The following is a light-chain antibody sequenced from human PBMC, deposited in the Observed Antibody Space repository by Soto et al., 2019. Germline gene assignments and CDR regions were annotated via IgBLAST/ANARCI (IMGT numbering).Light chain of an antibody. J-gene: IGLJ1*01. V-gene: IGLV2-14*01. CDR2: EVS. CDR1: ISDVCVYNY. CDR3: SSYTSSSTLYV. Sequence: QSVLTQPASVSGSPGQSITISCTGTISDVCVYNYVCWYQQRPGKAPKLMIYEVSNRPSGVSHRFSGSKSGNTASLTISGLQAEDEADYYCSSYTSSSTLYVFGTGTKVTVL.